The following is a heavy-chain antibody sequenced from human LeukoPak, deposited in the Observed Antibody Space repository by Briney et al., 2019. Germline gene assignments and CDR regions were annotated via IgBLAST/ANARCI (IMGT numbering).Heavy chain of an antibody. D-gene: IGHD5-24*01. CDR1: GGTFRSYA. CDR2: IIPIFGTT. J-gene: IGHJ4*02. Sequence: GASVKVSCKASGGTFRSYAISWVRQAPGQGLEWMGGIIPIFGTTNYAQKFQGRVTITADESTSTAYMELSSLRSEDMAVYYCARDLGSRDGYNPPNLFDNWGQGTLVTVSS. V-gene: IGHV1-69*13. CDR3: ARDLGSRDGYNPPNLFDN.